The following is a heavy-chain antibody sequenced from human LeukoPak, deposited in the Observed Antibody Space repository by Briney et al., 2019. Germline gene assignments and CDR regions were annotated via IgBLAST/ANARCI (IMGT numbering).Heavy chain of an antibody. CDR2: IYQDGSEK. J-gene: IGHJ6*02. Sequence: GGSLGLSCAASGFTFSDYWMSWVRQAPGKGLEWVANIYQDGSEKYYVDSVTGRFTISRDNSKNSLYVQMNSLRAEDTAVYYCARRLYYYYGMDVWGQGTTVAVSS. V-gene: IGHV3-7*01. D-gene: IGHD3-16*01. CDR1: GFTFSDYW. CDR3: ARRLYYYYGMDV.